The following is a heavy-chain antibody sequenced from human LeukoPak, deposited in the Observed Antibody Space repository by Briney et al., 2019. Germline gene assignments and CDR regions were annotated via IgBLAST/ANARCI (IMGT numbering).Heavy chain of an antibody. D-gene: IGHD5-12*01. V-gene: IGHV1-8*03. CDR3: ARGTVPTIPLYYYYYYMDV. CDR1: GYTFTGYY. Sequence: ASVKVSCKASGYTFTGYYMHWVRQAPGQGLEWMGWMNPNSGNTGYAQKFQGRVTITRNTSISTAYMELSSLRSEDTAVYYCARGTVPTIPLYYYYYYMDVWGKGTTVTVSS. CDR2: MNPNSGNT. J-gene: IGHJ6*03.